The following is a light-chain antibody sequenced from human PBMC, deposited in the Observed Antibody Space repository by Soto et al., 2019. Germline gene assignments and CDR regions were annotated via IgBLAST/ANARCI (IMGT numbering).Light chain of an antibody. J-gene: IGKJ5*01. V-gene: IGKV3-15*01. CDR2: GAS. CDR1: QSISSD. Sequence: EVVLTQSPDTLSLSPGERATLSCRASQSISSDYLVWYQQKPGQAPRLLIYGASTRATGIPARFSGSGSGTEFTLTISSLQSEDFAVYYCQQYHNWPITFGQGTRLEIK. CDR3: QQYHNWPIT.